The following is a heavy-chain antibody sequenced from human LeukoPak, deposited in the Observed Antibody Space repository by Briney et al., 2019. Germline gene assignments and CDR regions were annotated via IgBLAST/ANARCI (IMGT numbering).Heavy chain of an antibody. V-gene: IGHV3-15*07. CDR1: GFTFSNAW. J-gene: IGHJ4*02. Sequence: GGSLRLSCAASGFTFSNAWMNWVRQAPGKGLELVGRIKSKTDGGTTDYAAPVKGRFTISRDDSKNTLYLQMNSLKTEDTAVYYCQGTTYYYDSSGYYSLDYWGQGTLVTVSS. D-gene: IGHD3-22*01. CDR3: QGTTYYYDSSGYYSLDY. CDR2: IKSKTDGGTT.